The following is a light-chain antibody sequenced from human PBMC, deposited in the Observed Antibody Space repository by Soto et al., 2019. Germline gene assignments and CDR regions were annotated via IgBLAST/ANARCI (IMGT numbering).Light chain of an antibody. CDR3: QQYNNWPPLT. CDR2: GAS. Sequence: EIVMTQSPATLSVSPGERATLSCRASQSVSSNLAWYQQKPGQAPRLLIYGASTRATGIPARFSGSGSGTEFTLTIRSLQSEDFDVYYCQQYNNWPPLTFGGGTKVEIK. V-gene: IGKV3-15*01. CDR1: QSVSSN. J-gene: IGKJ4*01.